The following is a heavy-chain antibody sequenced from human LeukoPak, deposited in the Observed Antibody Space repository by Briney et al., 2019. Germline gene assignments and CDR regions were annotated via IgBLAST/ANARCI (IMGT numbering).Heavy chain of an antibody. CDR1: GGSISSSSYY. CDR2: IYYSGST. D-gene: IGHD3-10*01. V-gene: IGHV4-39*01. Sequence: PSETLSLTCIFSGGSISSSSYYWGWIRQPPVKGLEWIGSIYYSGSTYYNPSLKSRVTISVDMSKNQFSLKLSSVTAADTAVYYCARLDTIFGAAYYGSGSSFDYWGQGTLVTVSS. CDR3: ARLDTIFGAAYYGSGSSFDY. J-gene: IGHJ4*02.